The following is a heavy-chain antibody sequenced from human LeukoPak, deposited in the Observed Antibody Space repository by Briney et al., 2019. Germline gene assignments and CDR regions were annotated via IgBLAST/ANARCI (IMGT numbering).Heavy chain of an antibody. CDR3: ARGIGGYSLGFSFDY. D-gene: IGHD5-12*01. V-gene: IGHV4-59*08. J-gene: IGHJ4*02. Sequence: PSETLSLTCAVSGGSISSYYWSWIRQPPGNGLEWIGYIYYSGSTNYNPSLKSRVTISVDTSKNQFSLKLRAVIAADTAVYYCARGIGGYSLGFSFDYWGQGTLVTVSS. CDR2: IYYSGST. CDR1: GGSISSYY.